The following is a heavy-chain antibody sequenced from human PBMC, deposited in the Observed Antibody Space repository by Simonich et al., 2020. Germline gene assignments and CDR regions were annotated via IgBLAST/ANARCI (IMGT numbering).Heavy chain of an antibody. CDR1: GYTFTGSY. CDR3: ARDLRGSYYYYYYMDV. J-gene: IGHJ6*03. Sequence: QVQLVQSGAEVKKPGASVKVSCKASGYTFTGSYMHWVRQAPGQGLEGMGWIKPNSGGTNYAQKFQGRVTMTRDTSISTAYMELSRLRSDDTAVYYCARDLRGSYYYYYYMDVWGKGTTVTVSS. D-gene: IGHD1-26*01. V-gene: IGHV1-2*02. CDR2: IKPNSGGT.